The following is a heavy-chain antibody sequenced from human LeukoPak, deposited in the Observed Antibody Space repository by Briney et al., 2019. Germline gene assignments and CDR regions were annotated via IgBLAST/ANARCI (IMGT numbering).Heavy chain of an antibody. D-gene: IGHD3-3*01. CDR2: IYYSGST. CDR3: ARVESQYDFWSGSYAFDI. Sequence: SETLSLTCTVSGGSINSGDYYWSWIRQPPGKGLEWIGYIYYSGSTYYNPSLQSRVTISVDRSKNQFSLKLSSVTAADTAVYYCARVESQYDFWSGSYAFDIWGQGTMVTVSS. CDR1: GGSINSGDYY. V-gene: IGHV4-30-4*01. J-gene: IGHJ3*02.